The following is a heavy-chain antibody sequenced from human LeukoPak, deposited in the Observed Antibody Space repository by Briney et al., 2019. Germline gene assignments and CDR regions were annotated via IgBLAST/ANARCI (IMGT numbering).Heavy chain of an antibody. CDR1: GGSISSGSYY. J-gene: IGHJ6*03. CDR2: IYTSGST. Sequence: SQTLSLTCTVSGGSISSGSYYWSWIRQPAGKGLEWIGRIYTSGSTNYNPSLKSRVTISVDTSKNQFSLKLSSVTAADTAVYYCARVVTIWHYMDVWGKGTTVTISS. CDR3: ARVVTIWHYMDV. V-gene: IGHV4-61*02. D-gene: IGHD3-9*01.